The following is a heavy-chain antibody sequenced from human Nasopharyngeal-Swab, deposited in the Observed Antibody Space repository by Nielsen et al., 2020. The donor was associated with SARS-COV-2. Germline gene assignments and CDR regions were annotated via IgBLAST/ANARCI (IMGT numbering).Heavy chain of an antibody. CDR1: GYTLTELS. Sequence: ASVKVSCKVSGYTLTELSMHWVRQAPGKGLEWMGGFDPEDGETIYAQKFQGRVTMTTDTSTSTAYMELRSLRSDDTAVYYCAREVTGITMIVVVPDNWFDPWGQGTLVTVSS. D-gene: IGHD3-22*01. CDR3: AREVTGITMIVVVPDNWFDP. J-gene: IGHJ5*02. CDR2: FDPEDGET. V-gene: IGHV1-24*01.